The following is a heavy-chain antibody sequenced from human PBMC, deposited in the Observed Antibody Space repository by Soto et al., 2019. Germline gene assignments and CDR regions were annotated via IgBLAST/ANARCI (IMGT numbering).Heavy chain of an antibody. D-gene: IGHD3-3*01. Sequence: LRLSCAASGFTFSSYAMHWVRQAPGKGLEWVAVISYDGSNKYYADSVKGRFTISRDNSKNTLYLQMNSLRAEDTAVYYCARPGNTPTNDEGLDYWGQGTLVIVSS. CDR1: GFTFSSYA. CDR3: ARPGNTPTNDEGLDY. J-gene: IGHJ4*02. V-gene: IGHV3-30-3*01. CDR2: ISYDGSNK.